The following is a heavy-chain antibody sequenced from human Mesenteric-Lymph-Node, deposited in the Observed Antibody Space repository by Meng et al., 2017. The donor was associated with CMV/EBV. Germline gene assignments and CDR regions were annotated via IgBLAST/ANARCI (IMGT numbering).Heavy chain of an antibody. D-gene: IGHD6-19*01. CDR3: AKDPAAYSSDYYYYGMDV. CDR2: IYSGGSST. Sequence: GGSLRLSCAASGFTFSSYAMSWVRQAPGKGLEWVSVIYSGGSSTYYADSVKGRFTISRDNSKNTLYLQMNSLRAEDTAVYYCAKDPAAYSSDYYYYGMDVWGQGTTVTVSS. J-gene: IGHJ6*02. CDR1: GFTFSSYA. V-gene: IGHV3-23*03.